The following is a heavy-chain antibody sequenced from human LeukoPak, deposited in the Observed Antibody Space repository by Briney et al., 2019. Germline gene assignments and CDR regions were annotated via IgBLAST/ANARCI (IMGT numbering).Heavy chain of an antibody. CDR2: ISYDGSNK. CDR3: AQDRSDGDYVGYYFDY. V-gene: IGHV3-30*18. CDR1: GFTFSSYG. Sequence: GRSLRLSCAASGFTFSSYGMHWVRQAPGKGLEWVAVISYDGSNKYYADSVKGRFTISRDNSKNTLYLQMNSLRAEDTAVYYCAQDRSDGDYVGYYFDYWGQGTLVTVSS. D-gene: IGHD4-17*01. J-gene: IGHJ4*02.